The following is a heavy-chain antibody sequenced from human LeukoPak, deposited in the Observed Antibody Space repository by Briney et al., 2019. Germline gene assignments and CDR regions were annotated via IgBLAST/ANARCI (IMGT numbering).Heavy chain of an antibody. J-gene: IGHJ4*02. Sequence: PGGSLRLSCAASGFTFSSYSMNWVRQAPGKGLEWVSYISSSSSTIYYADSVKGRFTISRDNAKNSLYLQMNSLRAEGTAVYYCAREEARFLEWFEAGNYFDYWGQGTLVTVSS. V-gene: IGHV3-48*01. CDR2: ISSSSSTI. D-gene: IGHD3-3*01. CDR1: GFTFSSYS. CDR3: AREEARFLEWFEAGNYFDY.